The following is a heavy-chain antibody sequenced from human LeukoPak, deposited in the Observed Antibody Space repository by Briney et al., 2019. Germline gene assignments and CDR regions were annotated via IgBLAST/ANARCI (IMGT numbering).Heavy chain of an antibody. D-gene: IGHD3-3*01. Sequence: GGSLRLSCAASGFTFSSYAMSWVRQAPGTGLEWVSAISGSGGSTYYADSEKGRFTISRDNSKNTLYLQMHSLRAEQTAVYYCAKSRTYVFWSGYFFDYWGQGTLVTVSS. CDR3: AKSRTYVFWSGYFFDY. V-gene: IGHV3-23*01. CDR2: ISGSGGST. CDR1: GFTFSSYA. J-gene: IGHJ4*02.